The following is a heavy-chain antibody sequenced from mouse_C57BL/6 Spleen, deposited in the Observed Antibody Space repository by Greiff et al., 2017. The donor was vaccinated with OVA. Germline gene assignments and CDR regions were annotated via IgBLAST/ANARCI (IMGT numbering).Heavy chain of an antibody. Sequence: VQLQQSGPELVKPGASVKIPCKASGYTFTDYNMDWVKQSHGKSLEWIGDINPNNGGTIYNQKFKGKATLTVDKSSSTAYMELRSLTSEDTAVYYCAREGLIYYGNSPFAYWGQGTLVTVSA. D-gene: IGHD2-1*01. CDR1: GYTFTDYN. V-gene: IGHV1-18*01. CDR3: AREGLIYYGNSPFAY. CDR2: INPNNGGT. J-gene: IGHJ3*01.